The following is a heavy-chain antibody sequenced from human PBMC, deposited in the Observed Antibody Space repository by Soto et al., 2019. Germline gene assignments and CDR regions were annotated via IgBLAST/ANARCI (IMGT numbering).Heavy chain of an antibody. CDR3: ARVRREYDNSGPVDY. Sequence: SETLSLTCAVAGGSISSGDFSWNWIRQPPGKGLEYIGYIYYGGSTYYNPSLQSRVTMSVDRSRNQFSLKLNSVTAADTAVYYCARVRREYDNSGPVDYWGQGTLVTVSS. V-gene: IGHV4-30-2*01. J-gene: IGHJ4*02. CDR2: IYYGGST. CDR1: GGSISSGDFS. D-gene: IGHD3-22*01.